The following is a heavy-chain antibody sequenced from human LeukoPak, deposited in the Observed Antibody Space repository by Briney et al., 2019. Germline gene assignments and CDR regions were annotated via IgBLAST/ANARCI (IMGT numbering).Heavy chain of an antibody. Sequence: KPSETLSPTCTVSGGSISSYYWSWIRQPAGKGLEWIGRIYTSGSTNYNPSLKSRVTMSVDTSKNQFSLKLSSVIAADTEVYYCARDPARGVFDAFDIWGQGTMVTVSS. CDR2: IYTSGST. V-gene: IGHV4-4*07. J-gene: IGHJ3*02. D-gene: IGHD3-10*01. CDR3: ARDPARGVFDAFDI. CDR1: GGSISSYY.